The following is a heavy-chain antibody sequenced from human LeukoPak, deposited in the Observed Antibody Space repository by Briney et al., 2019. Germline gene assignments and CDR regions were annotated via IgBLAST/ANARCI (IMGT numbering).Heavy chain of an antibody. V-gene: IGHV4-34*01. J-gene: IGHJ5*02. D-gene: IGHD3-10*01. CDR1: GGSFSGYY. CDR2: INHSGST. Sequence: SETLSLTCAVYGGSFSGYYWSWIRQPPGKGLEWIGEINHSGSTNYNPSLKSRVTISVDTSKNQFSLKLSSVTAADTAVYYCASSYVGSGSYKNWFDPWGRGTLVTVSS. CDR3: ASSYVGSGSYKNWFDP.